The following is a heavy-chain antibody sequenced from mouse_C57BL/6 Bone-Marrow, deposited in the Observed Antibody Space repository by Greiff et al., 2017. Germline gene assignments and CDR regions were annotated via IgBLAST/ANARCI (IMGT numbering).Heavy chain of an antibody. Sequence: QVQLQQSGPELVKPGASVKISCKASGYAFSSSWMNWVKQRPGKGLEWIGRIYPGDGGTNYNGKFKGKATLTADKSSSTAYMQLSSLTSEDSAVYFCARDFRFDYWGQGTTLTVSS. J-gene: IGHJ2*01. CDR2: IYPGDGGT. CDR1: GYAFSSSW. CDR3: ARDFRFDY. V-gene: IGHV1-82*01.